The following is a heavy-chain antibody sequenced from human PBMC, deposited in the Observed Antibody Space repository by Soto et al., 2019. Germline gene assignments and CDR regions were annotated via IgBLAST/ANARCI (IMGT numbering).Heavy chain of an antibody. J-gene: IGHJ4*02. D-gene: IGHD3-10*01. CDR2: ISSSGTTI. Sequence: LRLSCAASGFTFSSYEMNWVRQAPGKGLEWVSFISSSGTTIYYADSVKGRFTISRDNAKNSLYLQMHSLRAEDTAVYYCVYGYYFDSWGQGTLVTVSS. CDR1: GFTFSSYE. V-gene: IGHV3-48*03. CDR3: VYGYYFDS.